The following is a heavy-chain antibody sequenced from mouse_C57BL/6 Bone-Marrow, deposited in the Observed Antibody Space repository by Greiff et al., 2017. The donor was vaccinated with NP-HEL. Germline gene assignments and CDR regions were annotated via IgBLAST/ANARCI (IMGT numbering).Heavy chain of an antibody. J-gene: IGHJ1*03. D-gene: IGHD1-1*01. CDR3: ARDPPDYCGCYWYFDV. V-gene: IGHV3-6*01. CDR1: GYSITSGYY. CDR2: ISYDGSN. Sequence: EVQLVESGPGLVKPSQSLSLTCSVTGYSITSGYYWNWIRQFPGNKLEWMGFISYDGSNNYNPSLKNRISITRDTSKNQFFLKLNSVTTEDTATDYCARDPPDYCGCYWYFDVWGTGTTVTVSS.